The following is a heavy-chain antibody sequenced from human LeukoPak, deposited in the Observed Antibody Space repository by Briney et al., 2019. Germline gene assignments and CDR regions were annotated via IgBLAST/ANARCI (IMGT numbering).Heavy chain of an antibody. D-gene: IGHD4-17*01. Sequence: TGGSLRLSCAASRFTFSNYGMSWVRQAPGKGLEWVSAISGSGGSTYYADSVKGRFTISRDNSKNTLYLQMNSLRAEDTAVYYCAKRDYGDYEQGDYWGQGTLVTVSS. J-gene: IGHJ4*02. V-gene: IGHV3-23*01. CDR2: ISGSGGST. CDR3: AKRDYGDYEQGDY. CDR1: RFTFSNYG.